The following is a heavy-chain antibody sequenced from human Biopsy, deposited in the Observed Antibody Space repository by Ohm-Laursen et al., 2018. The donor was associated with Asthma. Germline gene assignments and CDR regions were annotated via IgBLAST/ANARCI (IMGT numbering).Heavy chain of an antibody. D-gene: IGHD3-9*01. Sequence: GASVKVSCKVSGYTFIYFAIHWVRQAPGQRLEWMGWINAGDGNTKYSQKFQGRVTITRDTSASTAYMDLRSLRSEDTAMYYCARTYYDFLTGQVNDAFALWGQGTMVTVSS. CDR1: GYTFIYFA. CDR3: ARTYYDFLTGQVNDAFAL. J-gene: IGHJ3*01. V-gene: IGHV1-3*01. CDR2: INAGDGNT.